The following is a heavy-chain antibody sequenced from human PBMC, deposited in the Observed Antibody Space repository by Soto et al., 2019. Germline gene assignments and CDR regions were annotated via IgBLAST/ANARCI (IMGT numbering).Heavy chain of an antibody. J-gene: IGHJ4*02. V-gene: IGHV4-61*01. CDR2: IYSSGST. CDR1: GGSVSSGSYY. Sequence: PSETLSLTCTVSGGSVSSGSYYWSWIRQPPGKGLEWIGYIYSSGSTNSNASLKSRVNISVDTAKSQSSVKLSSVTAADTAVYYYAREYSSSSPFDYWGQGTVVTV. CDR3: AREYSSSSPFDY. D-gene: IGHD6-6*01.